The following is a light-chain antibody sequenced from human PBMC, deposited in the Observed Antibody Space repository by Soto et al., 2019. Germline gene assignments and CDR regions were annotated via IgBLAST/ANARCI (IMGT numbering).Light chain of an antibody. J-gene: IGLJ2*01. V-gene: IGLV2-14*03. Sequence: QSALTQPASVSGSPGQSITISCTGTSADVGGYNYVSWYQQHPGKAPKLMIYDVSKRPSGVSNRFSGSKSGNTASLTISGLQADDEADYYCASQRSNSAVVFGGGTKLTVL. CDR1: SADVGGYNY. CDR2: DVS. CDR3: ASQRSNSAVV.